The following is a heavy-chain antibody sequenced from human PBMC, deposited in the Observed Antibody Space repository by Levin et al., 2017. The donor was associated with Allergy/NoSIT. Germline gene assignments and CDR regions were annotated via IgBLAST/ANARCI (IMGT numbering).Heavy chain of an antibody. J-gene: IGHJ5*02. CDR2: IYWDDDK. V-gene: IGHV2-5*02. CDR1: GFSLSTSGVG. Sequence: SGPTLVKPTQTLTLTCTFSGFSLSTSGVGVGWIRQPPGKALEWLALIYWDDDKRYSPSLKSRLTITKDTSKNQVVLTMTNMDPVDTATYYCAHGAVGAANARNWFDPWGQGTLVTVSS. CDR3: AHGAVGAANARNWFDP. D-gene: IGHD1-26*01.